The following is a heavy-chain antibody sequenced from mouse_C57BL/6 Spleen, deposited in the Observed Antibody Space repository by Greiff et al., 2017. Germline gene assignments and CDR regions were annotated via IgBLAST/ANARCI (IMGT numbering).Heavy chain of an antibody. J-gene: IGHJ2*01. CDR1: GFTFSDYY. CDR2: ISNGGGST. Sequence: EVKLMESGGGLVQPGGSLKLSCAASGFTFSDYYMYWVRQTPEKRLEWVAYISNGGGSTYYPNTVKGRFTISRDNAKNTLYLQMSRLKSEDTAMYYCARLNYGNFDYWGQGTTLTVSS. V-gene: IGHV5-12*01. D-gene: IGHD2-1*01. CDR3: ARLNYGNFDY.